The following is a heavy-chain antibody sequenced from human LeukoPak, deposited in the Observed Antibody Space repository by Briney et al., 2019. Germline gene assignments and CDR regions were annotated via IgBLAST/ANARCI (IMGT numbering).Heavy chain of an antibody. D-gene: IGHD3-22*01. CDR1: GFTVSSNY. CDR3: ATYSSLNRREFQY. Sequence: GGSLRLSCAASGFTVSSNYMSWVRQAPGKGLEWVSVIYSGGSTYYADSVKGRFTISRDNSKNTLYLQMNSLRAEDTAVYYCATYSSLNRREFQYWGQGTLLTVSS. V-gene: IGHV3-53*01. CDR2: IYSGGST. J-gene: IGHJ1*01.